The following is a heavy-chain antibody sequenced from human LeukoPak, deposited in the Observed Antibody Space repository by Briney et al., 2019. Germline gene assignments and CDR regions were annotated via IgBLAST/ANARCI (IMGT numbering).Heavy chain of an antibody. CDR2: INILSNYI. V-gene: IGHV3-21*01. D-gene: IGHD6-13*01. CDR1: AFTSSCYC. CDR3: ARDAHSSSCYSGFDY. J-gene: IGHJ4*02. Sequence: GALRLSCAASAFTSSCYCMNWVRQAPGTGLEWVSSINILSNYIYYADSVKGRFTISRDNAKNSLYLQMNSLRAEDTAVYYCARDAHSSSCYSGFDYWGQGTLVTVSS.